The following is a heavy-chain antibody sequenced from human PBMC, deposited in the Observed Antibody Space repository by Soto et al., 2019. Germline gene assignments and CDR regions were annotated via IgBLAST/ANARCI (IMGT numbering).Heavy chain of an antibody. CDR2: IYYSGST. J-gene: IGHJ4*02. CDR3: ARLSRYYDSCGYLYYFDY. CDR1: GGSISSGGYY. Sequence: PSETLSLTCTVSGGSISSGGYYWSWIRQHPGKGLEWIGYIYYSGSTYYNPSLKSRVTISVDTSKNQFSVKLSSVTAADTAVYYCARLSRYYDSCGYLYYFDYWGQGTLVTVSS. V-gene: IGHV4-31*03. D-gene: IGHD3-22*01.